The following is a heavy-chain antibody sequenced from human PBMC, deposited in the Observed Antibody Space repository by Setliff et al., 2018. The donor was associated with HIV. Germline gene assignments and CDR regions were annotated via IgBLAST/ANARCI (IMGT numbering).Heavy chain of an antibody. CDR3: ARGGYYTSGTWFDP. Sequence: ASVKVSCKASGYTFTGYYMYWVRQAPGQGLEWMGWINPNSGGTNYAQKFQGRVTMTRDTSISTAYMELSRLRSDDTAIYYCARGGYYTSGTWFDPWGQGTLVTAPQ. D-gene: IGHD3-10*01. J-gene: IGHJ5*02. CDR2: INPNSGGT. CDR1: GYTFTGYY. V-gene: IGHV1-2*02.